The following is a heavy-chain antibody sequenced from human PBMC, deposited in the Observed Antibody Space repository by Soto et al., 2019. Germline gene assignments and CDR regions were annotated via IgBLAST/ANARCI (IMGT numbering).Heavy chain of an antibody. CDR3: AKDKSVVAAKGYFDY. V-gene: IGHV3-21*04. D-gene: IGHD2-15*01. Sequence: PGGSLRLSCAASGSTFSDYSMNWVRQVPGKGLEWVSSISGSSGYIHYADSLKGRFTISRDNAKNTLYLQLNSLRAEDTAVYYCAKDKSVVAAKGYFDYWGQGTLVTVSS. J-gene: IGHJ4*02. CDR2: ISGSSGYI. CDR1: GSTFSDYS.